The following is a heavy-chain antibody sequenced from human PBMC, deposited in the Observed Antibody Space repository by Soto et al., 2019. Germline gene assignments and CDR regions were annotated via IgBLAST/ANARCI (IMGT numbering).Heavy chain of an antibody. CDR3: ARGNSGDDDEFDY. CDR2: VNPNSGGT. CDR1: GYTFTGYY. J-gene: IGHJ4*02. Sequence: ASVKVSCKASGYTFTGYYIHWVRQAPGQGLEWMGWVNPNSGGTGYAQRFQGRVTMTRDTSINSVYMELSRLRSDDTATYYCARGNSGDDDEFDYWGQGTPVTVAS. V-gene: IGHV1-2*02. D-gene: IGHD5-12*01.